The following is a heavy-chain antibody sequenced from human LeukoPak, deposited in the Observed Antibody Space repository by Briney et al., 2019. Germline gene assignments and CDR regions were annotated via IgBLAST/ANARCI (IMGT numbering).Heavy chain of an antibody. CDR2: IRGSGDGA. V-gene: IGHV3-23*01. Sequence: GGSLRLSCAASGFDFSSYAMTWVRQAPGKGLEWVSSIRGSGDGASYTDSVKGRFTVSRDNSKNTLYLQLTSLRAEDTAIYYCGRDPNGNYVGAFDFWGQGTLVTVSS. J-gene: IGHJ3*01. D-gene: IGHD4-17*01. CDR1: GFDFSSYA. CDR3: GRDPNGNYVGAFDF.